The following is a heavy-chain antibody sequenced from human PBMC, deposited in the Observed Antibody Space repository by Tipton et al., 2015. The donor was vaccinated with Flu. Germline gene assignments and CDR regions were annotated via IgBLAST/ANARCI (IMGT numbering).Heavy chain of an antibody. CDR2: MSYVGSKK. J-gene: IGHJ4*02. CDR1: RFTFSDYG. CDR3: ARDRWGSLDF. V-gene: IGHV3-30*03. Sequence: QLVQSGGGVVQPGRSLRLSCAASRFTFSDYGMHWVRQAPGKGLEWVAVMSYVGSKKFYGDSVKGRFTISRDYSKNTLYLKMDSLRGEDTAVYYCARDRWGSLDFWGQGTLVTVSS. D-gene: IGHD3-16*01.